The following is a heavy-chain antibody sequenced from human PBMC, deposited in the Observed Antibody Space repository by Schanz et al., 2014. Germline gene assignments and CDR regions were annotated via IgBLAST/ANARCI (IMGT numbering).Heavy chain of an antibody. CDR3: TRGGPAYDFDD. Sequence: EVQLVESGGGLVQPGGSLRLSCAASGFSVGNKYMNWVRQAPGKGLEWVSFIYIGGNTYYADSVKGRFTISRDNSKNTVYIQMDSLRAEHTAVYYWTRGGPAYDFDDWGQGTLVTVSS. D-gene: IGHD2-21*01. J-gene: IGHJ4*02. CDR1: GFSVGNKY. CDR2: IYIGGNT. V-gene: IGHV3-66*01.